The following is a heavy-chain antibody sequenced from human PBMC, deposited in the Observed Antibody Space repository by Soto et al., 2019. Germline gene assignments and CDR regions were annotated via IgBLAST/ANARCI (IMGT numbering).Heavy chain of an antibody. CDR2: INLNSDDT. Sequence: ASVKVSCKTSGATFTDSSMHWVRQAPGQGLEWMGWINLNSDDTNYAEKFRGRVTMTRDTSIITAYMELTRLKSDATAVYYCARDLGGYDLYGPDTWGQGTLVTVSS. CDR3: ARDLGGYDLYGPDT. CDR1: GATFTDSS. V-gene: IGHV1-2*02. D-gene: IGHD5-12*01. J-gene: IGHJ5*02.